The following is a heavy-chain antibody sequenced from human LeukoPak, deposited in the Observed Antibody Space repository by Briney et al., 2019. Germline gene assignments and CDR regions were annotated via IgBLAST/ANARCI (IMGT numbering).Heavy chain of an antibody. CDR3: AKDTNRWYDAFDL. CDR2: INGGGYTT. J-gene: IGHJ3*01. Sequence: GSLRVSCTASRYTFNDYAMHWVRQAPGQGLEWVSLINGGGYTTNYAGTVRGRFTMSRDNSTNSLYLQMSSLRTEDTALYYCAKDTNRWYDAFDLWGQGTMVTVSS. D-gene: IGHD4-23*01. CDR1: RYTFNDYA. V-gene: IGHV3-43*02.